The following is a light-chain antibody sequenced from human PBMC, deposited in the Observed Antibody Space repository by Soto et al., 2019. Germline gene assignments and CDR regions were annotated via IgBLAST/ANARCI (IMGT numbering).Light chain of an antibody. Sequence: QSALTQPASVSGSPGQSITISCNGTSSDVGNYNYVSWYQQYPGKAPKLMIYEVSNRASGVSNRFSGSKSGNTASLTISGLQAEDEADYYCSLYTSISTWVFGGRTQLTVL. CDR3: SLYTSISTWV. CDR1: SSDVGNYNY. J-gene: IGLJ3*02. V-gene: IGLV2-14*01. CDR2: EVS.